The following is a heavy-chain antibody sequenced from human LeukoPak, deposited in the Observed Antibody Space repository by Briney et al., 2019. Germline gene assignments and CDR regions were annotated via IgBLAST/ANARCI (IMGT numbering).Heavy chain of an antibody. V-gene: IGHV1-18*01. D-gene: IGHD3-3*01. CDR1: GYTFTSYD. J-gene: IGHJ4*02. CDR2: ISAYNGNT. Sequence: GASVKVSCKASGYTFTSYDINWVRQAPGQGLEWMGWISAYNGNTNYAQKLQGRVTMTTDTSTSTAYMELRSLRSDDTAVYYCARDCADLRFLEAQADYWGQGTLVTVSS. CDR3: ARDCADLRFLEAQADY.